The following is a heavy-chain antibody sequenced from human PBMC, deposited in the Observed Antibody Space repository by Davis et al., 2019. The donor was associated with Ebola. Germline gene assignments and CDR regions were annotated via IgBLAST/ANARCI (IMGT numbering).Heavy chain of an antibody. J-gene: IGHJ6*02. CDR3: TSPTLRSSTYGMDV. Sequence: GESLKISCAASGFTFSSYAMNWVRQAPGKGLEWVSSISSSSSYIYYADSVKGRFTISRDNAKNSLYLQMNSLRAEDTAVYYCTSPTLRSSTYGMDVWGQGTTVTVSS. CDR2: ISSSSSYI. V-gene: IGHV3-21*01. CDR1: GFTFSSYA. D-gene: IGHD3-3*01.